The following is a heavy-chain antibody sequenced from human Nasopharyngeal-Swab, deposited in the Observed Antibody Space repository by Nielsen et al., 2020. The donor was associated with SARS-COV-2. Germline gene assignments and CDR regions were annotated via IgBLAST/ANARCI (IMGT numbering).Heavy chain of an antibody. Sequence: GGSLRLSCAASGFTFSSYSMNWVRQAPGKGLEWVSYISSSGSTIYYADSVKGRFTISRDNAKNSLYLQMNSLRAEDTAVYYCARPRPPFDYWGQGTLVTVSS. V-gene: IGHV3-48*04. CDR3: ARPRPPFDY. J-gene: IGHJ4*02. CDR1: GFTFSSYS. CDR2: ISSSGSTI.